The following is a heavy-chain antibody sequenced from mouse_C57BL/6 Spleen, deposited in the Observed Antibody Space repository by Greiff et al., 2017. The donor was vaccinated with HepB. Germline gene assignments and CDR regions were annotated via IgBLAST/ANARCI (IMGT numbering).Heavy chain of an antibody. V-gene: IGHV1-15*01. CDR3: ATPYYYAMDY. D-gene: IGHD1-1*01. CDR2: IDPETGGT. CDR1: GYTFTDYE. J-gene: IGHJ4*01. Sequence: VKLQESGAELVRPGASVTLSCKASGYTFTDYEMHWVKQTPVHGLEWIGAIDPETGGTAYNQKFKGKAILTADKSSSTAYMELRSLTSEDSAVYYCATPYYYAMDYWGQGTSVTVSS.